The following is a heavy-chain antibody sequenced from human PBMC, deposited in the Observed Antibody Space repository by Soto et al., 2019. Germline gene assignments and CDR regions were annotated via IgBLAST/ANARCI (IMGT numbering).Heavy chain of an antibody. J-gene: IGHJ2*01. D-gene: IGHD1-26*01. CDR1: GFTFSSYV. CDR3: AKDSGAYWYFDL. V-gene: IGHV3-23*01. CDR2: ISGSGGST. Sequence: EVQLLESGGGLVQPGGSLRLSCAASGFTFSSYVMSWVRQAPGKGLEWVSAISGSGGSTYYADSVKGRFTISRDNSKNTLYLHMNSLRAEDTAVYYCAKDSGAYWYFDLWGRGTLVTVSS.